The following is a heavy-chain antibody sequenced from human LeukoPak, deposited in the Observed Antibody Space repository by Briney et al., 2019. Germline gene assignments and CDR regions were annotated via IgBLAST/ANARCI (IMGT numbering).Heavy chain of an antibody. D-gene: IGHD3-10*01. V-gene: IGHV3-48*02. CDR2: ISSSSSSI. J-gene: IGHJ3*02. CDR3: AGEGYYGAFDI. CDR1: GSTFSGYS. Sequence: GGSLRLSCAASGSTFSGYSMNWVRQAPGKGLEWVSYISSSSSSIYYADSVKGRFTISRDNAKNSLYLQMNRLRDEDTAVYYCAGEGYYGAFDIWGQGTMVTVSS.